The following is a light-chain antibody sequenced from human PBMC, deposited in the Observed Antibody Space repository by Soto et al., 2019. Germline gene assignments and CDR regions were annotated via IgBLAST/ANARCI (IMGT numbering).Light chain of an antibody. J-gene: IGKJ1*01. Sequence: DIQMTQSPSTLSASVGDRVTITCRASQSISTYLAWYQQKPGKAPKLLIYKASILESGVPSRFSGSGSGTGFPLPNPRLQADDFATFHCQHYNLYSPWTFGQGTKVEIK. V-gene: IGKV1-5*03. CDR2: KAS. CDR3: QHYNLYSPWT. CDR1: QSISTY.